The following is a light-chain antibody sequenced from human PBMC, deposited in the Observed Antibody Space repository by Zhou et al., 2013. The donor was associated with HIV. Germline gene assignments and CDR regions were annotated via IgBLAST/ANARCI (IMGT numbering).Light chain of an antibody. CDR3: QQFDSLPWT. CDR2: AAS. V-gene: IGKV1-33*01. CDR1: QSINNY. J-gene: IGKJ1*01. Sequence: DIQMTQSPSSLSASLGDRVTITCRAGQSINNYLNWYQQKPGRAPKLLIYAASSLQSGVPSRFSGNGSGTDFTLTISSLQSDDIATYYCQQFDSLPWTFGQGTKVEIK.